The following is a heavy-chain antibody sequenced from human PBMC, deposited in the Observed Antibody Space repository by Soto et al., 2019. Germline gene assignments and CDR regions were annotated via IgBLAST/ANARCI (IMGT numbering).Heavy chain of an antibody. V-gene: IGHV3-30*18. Sequence: GGSLRLSCAASGFTFSSYGMHWVRQAPGKGLEWVAVISYDGSNKYYADSVKGRFTISRDNSKNTLYLQMNSLRAEDTAVYYCAKDPIGYSSSWFLFDYWGQGTLVTVSS. CDR1: GFTFSSYG. J-gene: IGHJ4*02. D-gene: IGHD6-13*01. CDR3: AKDPIGYSSSWFLFDY. CDR2: ISYDGSNK.